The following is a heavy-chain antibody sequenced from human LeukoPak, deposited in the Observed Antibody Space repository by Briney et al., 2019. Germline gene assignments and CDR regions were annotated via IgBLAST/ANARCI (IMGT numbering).Heavy chain of an antibody. Sequence: GGSLRLSCAASGFTFSSYGMHWVRQAPGKGLEWVAVISYNGSNKYYADSVKGRSTISRDNSKNTLYLQMNSLRAEDTAVYYCAAHDYYGSGSYYFWRYFDYWGQGTLVTVSS. V-gene: IGHV3-30*03. CDR1: GFTFSSYG. D-gene: IGHD3-10*01. J-gene: IGHJ4*02. CDR3: AAHDYYGSGSYYFWRYFDY. CDR2: ISYNGSNK.